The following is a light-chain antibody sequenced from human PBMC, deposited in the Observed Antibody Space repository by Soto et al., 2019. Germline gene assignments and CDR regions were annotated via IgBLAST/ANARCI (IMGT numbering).Light chain of an antibody. CDR1: RTIDNY. CDR3: QQSYNTTIT. Sequence: DTQTHPPASSLSASLSDRVTIPARALRTIDNYLNWNQKKPGRAPELLVYATSSLQSGVPSRFTGGGSGTHFTLTISGLQHEGFATYFCQQSYNTTITFGQGTRLRI. J-gene: IGKJ5*01. CDR2: ATS. V-gene: IGKV1-39*01.